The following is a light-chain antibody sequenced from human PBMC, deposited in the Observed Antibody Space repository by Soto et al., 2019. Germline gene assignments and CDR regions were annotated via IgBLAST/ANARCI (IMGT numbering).Light chain of an antibody. J-gene: IGKJ2*01. CDR1: QSVNSN. Sequence: EIVMTQSPATLSVSPGERATLSCRASQSVNSNLAWYQQKPGQAPRLLIYDASIRATGIPARFSGSGSGTEFTLTISSLQSEDFAVYYCQQYNNWPPYTFGQGTKLEIK. CDR2: DAS. V-gene: IGKV3D-15*01. CDR3: QQYNNWPPYT.